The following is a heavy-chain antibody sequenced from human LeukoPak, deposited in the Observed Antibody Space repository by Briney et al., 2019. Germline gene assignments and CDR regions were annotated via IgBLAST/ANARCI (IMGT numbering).Heavy chain of an antibody. J-gene: IGHJ4*02. Sequence: ASVKVSCKASGYTFTSYYMHWVRQAPGQGLEWIGIINPSGGSTSYAQKFQGRVTMTRDTSTSTVYMELSSLRSEDTAVYYCARCGSGGSCYRYYFDYWGQGTLVTVSS. CDR2: INPSGGST. D-gene: IGHD2-15*01. CDR1: GYTFTSYY. V-gene: IGHV1-46*01. CDR3: ARCGSGGSCYRYYFDY.